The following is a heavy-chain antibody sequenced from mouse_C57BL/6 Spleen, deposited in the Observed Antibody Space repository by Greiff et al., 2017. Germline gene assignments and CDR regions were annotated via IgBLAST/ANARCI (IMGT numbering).Heavy chain of an antibody. Sequence: VQLQQPGAELVKPGASVKVSCKASGYTFTSYWMHWVKQRPGQGLEWIGRIHPSDSDTNYDQKFKGKATLTVDKSSSTAYLQLSSLTSEGSAVYYCALDSSGYFYAMDYWGQGTSVTVSS. CDR3: ALDSSGYFYAMDY. CDR2: IHPSDSDT. D-gene: IGHD3-2*02. V-gene: IGHV1-74*01. CDR1: GYTFTSYW. J-gene: IGHJ4*01.